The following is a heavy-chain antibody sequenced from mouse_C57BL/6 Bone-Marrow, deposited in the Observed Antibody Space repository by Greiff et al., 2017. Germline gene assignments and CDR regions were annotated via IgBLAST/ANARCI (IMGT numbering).Heavy chain of an antibody. Sequence: VQVVESGPGLVQPSQSLSITCTVSGFSLTSYGVHWVRQSPGKGLEWLGVIWSGGSTDYNAAFISRLSISKDNSKSQVFFKMNSLQADDTAIYYCARNFYYGYDAGFAYWGQGTLVTVSA. J-gene: IGHJ3*01. CDR3: ARNFYYGYDAGFAY. CDR1: GFSLTSYG. D-gene: IGHD2-2*01. V-gene: IGHV2-2*01. CDR2: IWSGGST.